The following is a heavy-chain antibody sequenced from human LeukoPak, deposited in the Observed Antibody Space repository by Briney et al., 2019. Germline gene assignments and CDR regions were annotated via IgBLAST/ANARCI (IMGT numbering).Heavy chain of an antibody. CDR1: GFTFRSYG. D-gene: IGHD6-13*01. J-gene: IGHJ6*02. CDR3: AKSHSIAAEGFYYYGMDV. Sequence: GGSLRLSCAASGFTFRSYGMHWVRQAPGKGLEWVAIISNDGSHKYYADSVKGRFTISRDNSKNTLYLQMNSLRAEDTAVYYCAKSHSIAAEGFYYYGMDVWGQGTTVTVPS. CDR2: ISNDGSHK. V-gene: IGHV3-30*18.